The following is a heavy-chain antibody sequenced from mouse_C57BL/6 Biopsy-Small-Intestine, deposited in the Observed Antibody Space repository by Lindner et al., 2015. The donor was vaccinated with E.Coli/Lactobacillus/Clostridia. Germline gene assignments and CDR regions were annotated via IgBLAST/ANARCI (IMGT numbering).Heavy chain of an antibody. D-gene: IGHD1-1*01. CDR1: GFTFSSYG. V-gene: IGHV5-6*01. CDR2: INTGGRFT. CDR3: ARPLITVEGYWYFDV. Sequence: VQLQESGGDLVKPGGSLKLSCAASGFTFSSYGMSWIRQTPDKRLEWVATINTGGRFTFYPDSVKGRFTISRDNAKNTLFLQMSSLKSEDTAMYYCARPLITVEGYWYFDVWGTGTTVTVSS. J-gene: IGHJ1*03.